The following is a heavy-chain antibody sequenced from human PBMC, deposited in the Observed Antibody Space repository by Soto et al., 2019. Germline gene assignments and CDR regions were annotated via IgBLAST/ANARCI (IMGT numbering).Heavy chain of an antibody. D-gene: IGHD4-4*01. Sequence: EVQLLESGGGLVQPGGSLALSCAASGFTLSTYAMSWVRQAPGKGLEWVSVITGSGGTTYYADSVKGRFTITRDDSKNTLYLQMNSLRVGDTAVYYCAKHRGGGYSNYDYWGQGTLVTVSS. CDR3: AKHRGGGYSNYDY. CDR1: GFTLSTYA. CDR2: ITGSGGTT. V-gene: IGHV3-23*01. J-gene: IGHJ4*02.